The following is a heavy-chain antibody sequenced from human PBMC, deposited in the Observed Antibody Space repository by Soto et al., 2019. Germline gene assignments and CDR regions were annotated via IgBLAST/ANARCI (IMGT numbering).Heavy chain of an antibody. V-gene: IGHV3-15*07. J-gene: IGHJ4*02. CDR2: IKSNTDGGTT. CDR3: ATMGSY. Sequence: EVQLVESGGGLVKPGGSLRLSCAASGFAFSKAWMNWVRQAPGKGLEWVGHIKSNTDGGTTDYAAPVKGRFTISRDDSKNTLYLQMNSLKTEDTAMYYSATMGSYWGQGSLVTVSS. D-gene: IGHD3-10*01. CDR1: GFAFSKAW.